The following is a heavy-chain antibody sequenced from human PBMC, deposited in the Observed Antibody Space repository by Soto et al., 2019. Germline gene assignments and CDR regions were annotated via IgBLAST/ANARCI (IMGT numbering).Heavy chain of an antibody. CDR2: ISYDGSNK. CDR1: GFTFSSYG. J-gene: IGHJ4*02. CDR3: AKDSSFSSVTTPDY. V-gene: IGHV3-30*18. D-gene: IGHD4-17*01. Sequence: PGGSLRLSCAASGFTFSSYGMHWVRQAPGKWLEWVAVISYDGSNKYYADSVKGRFTISRDNSKNTLYLQMNSLRAEDTAVYYCAKDSSFSSVTTPDYWGQGTLVTVSS.